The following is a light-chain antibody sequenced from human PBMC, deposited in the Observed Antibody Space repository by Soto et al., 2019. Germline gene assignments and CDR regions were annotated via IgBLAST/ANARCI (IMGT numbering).Light chain of an antibody. Sequence: DIQMTQSPSTLSASVGDRVTITCRASQSISSLLAWYQQKPGKAPKLLIYDASSLESGVPSRFSGSGSGTEFTLTISSLQPEDFATYYCQQYNSYSITFGQGTRLEIK. J-gene: IGKJ5*01. CDR1: QSISSL. V-gene: IGKV1-5*01. CDR2: DAS. CDR3: QQYNSYSIT.